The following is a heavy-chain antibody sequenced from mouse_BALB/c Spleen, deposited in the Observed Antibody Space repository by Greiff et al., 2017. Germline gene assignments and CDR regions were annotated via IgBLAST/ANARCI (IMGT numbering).Heavy chain of an antibody. V-gene: IGHV14-3*02. CDR1: GFNIKDTY. CDR2: IDPANGNT. CDR3: ASYDGYYGFAY. Sequence: EVKLQESGAELVKPGASVKLSCTASGFNIKDTYMHWVKQRPEQGLEWIGRIDPANGNTKYDPKFQGKATITADTSSNTAYLQLSSLTSEDTAVYYCASYDGYYGFAYWGQGTLVTVSA. D-gene: IGHD2-3*01. J-gene: IGHJ3*01.